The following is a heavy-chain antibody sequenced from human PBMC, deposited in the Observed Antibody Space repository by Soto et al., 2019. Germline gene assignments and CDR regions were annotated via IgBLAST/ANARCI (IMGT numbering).Heavy chain of an antibody. D-gene: IGHD3-10*01. CDR1: GGSISSGGYY. CDR3: ARDSALTMVRGAYYYYGMDV. Sequence: SETLSLTCTVSGGSISSGGYYWSWIRQHPGKGLEWIGYIYYSGSTYYNPSLKSRVTISVDTSKNQFSLKLSSVTAADTAVYYCARDSALTMVRGAYYYYGMDVWGQGTTVTVSS. V-gene: IGHV4-31*03. CDR2: IYYSGST. J-gene: IGHJ6*02.